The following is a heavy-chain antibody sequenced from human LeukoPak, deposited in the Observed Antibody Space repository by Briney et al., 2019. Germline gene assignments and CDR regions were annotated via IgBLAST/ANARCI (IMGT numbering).Heavy chain of an antibody. Sequence: GESLQISCKGSGYSFTTYWIGWVRQMPGKGLEWMGIIYPGDSDTRYSPPFQGQVTISADKSISTAYLQWSSLKASDTAIYYCARQDYGGNSFVDYWGQGTLVTVSS. CDR1: GYSFTTYW. V-gene: IGHV5-51*01. CDR3: ARQDYGGNSFVDY. D-gene: IGHD4-23*01. CDR2: IYPGDSDT. J-gene: IGHJ4*02.